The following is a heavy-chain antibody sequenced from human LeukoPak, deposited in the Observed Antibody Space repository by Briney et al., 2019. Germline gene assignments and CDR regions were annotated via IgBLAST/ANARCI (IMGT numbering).Heavy chain of an antibody. CDR1: GGSISSSRYY. V-gene: IGHV4-39*01. J-gene: IGHJ4*02. Sequence: PSETLSLTCTVSGGSISSSRYYWGWIRQPPGKGLEWIGSIYYSGSTYYNPSLKSRVTISVDTSKNQFSLKLSSVTAADTAVYYCARLREQWLQGDYWGQGTLVTVSS. CDR3: ARLREQWLQGDY. D-gene: IGHD6-19*01. CDR2: IYYSGST.